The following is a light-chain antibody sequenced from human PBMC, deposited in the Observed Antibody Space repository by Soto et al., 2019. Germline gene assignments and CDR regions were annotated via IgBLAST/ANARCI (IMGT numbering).Light chain of an antibody. CDR3: QQFDSVPCT. CDR2: DAG. J-gene: IGKJ2*02. Sequence: IEMTQSPSALSASAGDRVTITCQGSQDIKNYVIWYQQKPGRAPKLLIYDAGRSGTGVSSRFSGRGSGTHFTLTISSLQPEDVATYYCQQFDSVPCTFGQGTKLEIK. V-gene: IGKV1-33*01. CDR1: QDIKNY.